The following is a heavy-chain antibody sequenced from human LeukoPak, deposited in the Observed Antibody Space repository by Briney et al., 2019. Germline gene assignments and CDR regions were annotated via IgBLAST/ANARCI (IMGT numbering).Heavy chain of an antibody. CDR3: AELGITMIGGV. D-gene: IGHD3-10*02. V-gene: IGHV3-11*04. CDR1: GGSISSSSYY. J-gene: IGHJ6*04. Sequence: LSLTCTVSGGSISSSSYYWGWIRQPPGKGLERVSYISSSGSTIYYADSVEGRFTISRDNAKNSLYLQMNSLRAEDTAVYYCAELGITMIGGVWGKGTTVTISS. CDR2: ISSSGSTI.